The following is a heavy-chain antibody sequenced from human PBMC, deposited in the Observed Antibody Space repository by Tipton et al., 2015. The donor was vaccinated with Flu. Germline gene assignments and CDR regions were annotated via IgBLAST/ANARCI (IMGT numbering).Heavy chain of an antibody. D-gene: IGHD2-21*01. CDR1: GFIVSSDY. CDR2: IYSGDST. Sequence: SLRLSCAASGFIVSSDYMSWVRQAPGKGLEWLSVIYSGDSTSYADSVRGRFTISRDNSKNTLYLQMNNLRVEDTAVYYCARRLGGGDCYWGQGTLVTVSS. CDR3: ARRLGGGDCY. J-gene: IGHJ4*02. V-gene: IGHV3-53*01.